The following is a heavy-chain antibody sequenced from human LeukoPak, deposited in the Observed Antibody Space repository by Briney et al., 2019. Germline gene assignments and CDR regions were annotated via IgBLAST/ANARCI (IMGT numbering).Heavy chain of an antibody. V-gene: IGHV3-30*01. J-gene: IGHJ5*02. Sequence: PGGSLRLSCAASGFTFSRYAMHWVRQAPGKGLQWVAVISIDGSNMYYAHSVKGPFTISRDNSKNMLYLQMDSLRPEDTAVYYCARDPDWGRYCSGPSCYRFDPWGQGTLVIVSS. CDR3: ARDPDWGRYCSGPSCYRFDP. CDR2: ISIDGSNM. D-gene: IGHD2-2*01. CDR1: GFTFSRYA.